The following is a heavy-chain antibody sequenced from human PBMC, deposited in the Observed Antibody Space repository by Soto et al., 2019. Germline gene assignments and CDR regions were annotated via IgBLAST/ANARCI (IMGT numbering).Heavy chain of an antibody. J-gene: IGHJ4*02. V-gene: IGHV1-18*01. CDR1: GYNFTSYG. Sequence: QVQLVQSGAEVKKPGASVKVSCKASGYNFTSYGISWVRQAPGQGLEWMGWISGYGNTNYAQKLQGRVTMTADTSTNTVYLVSSSLRADDTAVDYCAREDADTGSYWLGYWGQGTLVTVSS. D-gene: IGHD1-26*01. CDR3: AREDADTGSYWLGY. CDR2: ISGYGNT.